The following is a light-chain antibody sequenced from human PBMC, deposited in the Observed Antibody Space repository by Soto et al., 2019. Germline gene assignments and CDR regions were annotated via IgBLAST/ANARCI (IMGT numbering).Light chain of an antibody. Sequence: EIVFTQSPAPLSLSPGETATLSCRASQSVRNYLAWYQQKPGQAPRLLIYDASNRATGIPARFSGTGSETDFTLTISSLEPEDFAIYYCQQRSKMPLTFGHGTK. CDR3: QQRSKMPLT. CDR1: QSVRNY. V-gene: IGKV3-11*01. CDR2: DAS. J-gene: IGKJ1*01.